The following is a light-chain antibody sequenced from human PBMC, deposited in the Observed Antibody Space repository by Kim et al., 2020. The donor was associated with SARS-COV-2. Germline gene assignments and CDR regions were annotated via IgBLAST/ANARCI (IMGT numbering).Light chain of an antibody. CDR3: QSYDSSLSGSYV. CDR2: GNS. CDR1: RSNIGAGYD. Sequence: VTVSCTGSRSNIGAGYDVRWYQQLPGTAPKLLNFGNSNRPSGVPDRFSGSKSGTSASLAITGLQAGDEADYYCQSYDSSLSGSYVFGTGTKVTVL. V-gene: IGLV1-40*01. J-gene: IGLJ1*01.